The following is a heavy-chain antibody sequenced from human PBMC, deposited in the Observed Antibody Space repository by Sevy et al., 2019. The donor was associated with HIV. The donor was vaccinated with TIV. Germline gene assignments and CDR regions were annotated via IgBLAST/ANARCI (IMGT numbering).Heavy chain of an antibody. J-gene: IGHJ4*02. CDR1: GFTFSSYA. Sequence: GGSLRLSCAASGFTFSSYAMHWVRQAPGKGLEWVAVKSYDGSNNYYADSVKGRFTISRDNYKNTLYLQMNSLRAADKAVSYCARAPTVVTIDCTYFDYWGQGTLVTVSS. D-gene: IGHD3-9*01. V-gene: IGHV3-30-3*01. CDR2: KSYDGSNN. CDR3: ARAPTVVTIDCTYFDY.